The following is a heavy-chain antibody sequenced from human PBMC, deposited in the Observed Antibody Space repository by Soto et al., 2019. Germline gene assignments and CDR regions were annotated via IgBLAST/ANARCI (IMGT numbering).Heavy chain of an antibody. V-gene: IGHV4-61*01. CDR1: GDSVSNDNYY. CDR2: IYYSGTT. Sequence: XETLSLTCAVSGDSVSNDNYYWSWIRQPPGKGLEWIGYIYYSGTTNYNSYLKSRLSLSVDMSKNQFSLKLASVTAADTAVYFCARSQRGRTAFTFDYWGQGALVTVSS. CDR3: ARSQRGRTAFTFDY. D-gene: IGHD3-16*01. J-gene: IGHJ4*02.